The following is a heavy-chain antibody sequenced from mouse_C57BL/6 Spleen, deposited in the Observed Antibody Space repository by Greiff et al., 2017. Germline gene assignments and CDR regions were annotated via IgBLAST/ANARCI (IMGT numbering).Heavy chain of an antibody. J-gene: IGHJ3*01. Sequence: QVQLQQPGAELVMPGASVKLSCKASGYTFTSYWMHWVKQRPGQGLEWIGEIDPSDSYTNYNQKFKGKSTLTVDKSSSTAYMQLSSLTSEDSAVYYCASRLSLFAYWGQGTLVTVSA. CDR2: IDPSDSYT. D-gene: IGHD2-4*01. CDR3: ASRLSLFAY. V-gene: IGHV1-69*01. CDR1: GYTFTSYW.